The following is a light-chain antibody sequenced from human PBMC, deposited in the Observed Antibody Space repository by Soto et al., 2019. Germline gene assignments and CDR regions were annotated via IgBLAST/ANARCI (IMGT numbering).Light chain of an antibody. V-gene: IGKV1-5*03. Sequence: DIQMTQSPSTLSASVGDRVTITCRASQSISSWLAWYQQKPGKAPKLLIYLVSSLESGVPSRFSCSGSGTEFTLSISSLQPDDFATYYCQQYNSYLLTFGGGTKVEIK. CDR1: QSISSW. CDR3: QQYNSYLLT. CDR2: LVS. J-gene: IGKJ4*01.